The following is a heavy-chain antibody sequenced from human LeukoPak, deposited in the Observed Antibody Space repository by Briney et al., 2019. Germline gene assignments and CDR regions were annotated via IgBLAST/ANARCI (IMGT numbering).Heavy chain of an antibody. CDR1: RYTFTTYD. J-gene: IGHJ4*02. V-gene: IGHV1-8*01. Sequence: ASVEVSCKASRYTFTTYDIHWVRQAPGQGLEWMGWMNPNSGNTGYAQKFQGRVTMTRNTSISAAYTDLSSLRSEDTAVYYCATTKPNWGAFDYWGQGTLVTVSS. D-gene: IGHD7-27*01. CDR3: ATTKPNWGAFDY. CDR2: MNPNSGNT.